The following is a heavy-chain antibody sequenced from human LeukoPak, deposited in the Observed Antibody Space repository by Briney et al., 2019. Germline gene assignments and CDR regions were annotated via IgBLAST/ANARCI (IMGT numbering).Heavy chain of an antibody. V-gene: IGHV3-23*01. J-gene: IGHJ3*02. CDR3: AKPARTDAFDI. Sequence: GGSLRLSCEASGFTFSSYGITWVRQAPGKGLEWVSGISGGSDTTHYAASVKGRFTISRDNSKNTLYLQMNSLRAEDTAVYYCAKPARTDAFDIWGQGTMITVSS. CDR2: ISGGSDTT. CDR1: GFTFSSYG. D-gene: IGHD1-14*01.